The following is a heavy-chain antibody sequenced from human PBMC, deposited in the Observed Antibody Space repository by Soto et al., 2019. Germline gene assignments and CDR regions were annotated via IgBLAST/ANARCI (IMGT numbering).Heavy chain of an antibody. CDR1: GASVTGGSYY. CDR2: ISSGGST. J-gene: IGHJ5*02. D-gene: IGHD3-22*01. V-gene: IGHV4-61*01. CDR3: AREDAGYYHDNSGYKNWFDP. Sequence: SETLSLTCTVSGASVTGGSYYWSWIRQPPGKGLEWIGYISSGGSTNYNPSLESRVTISFDTSKNQFSLRLSSVTAAGTAVYYCAREDAGYYHDNSGYKNWFDPWGQGTLVTVSS.